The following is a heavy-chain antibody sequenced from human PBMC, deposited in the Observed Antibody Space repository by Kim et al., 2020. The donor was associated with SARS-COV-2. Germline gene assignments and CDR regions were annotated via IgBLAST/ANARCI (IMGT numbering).Heavy chain of an antibody. CDR1: GFTSSSYS. V-gene: IGHV3-48*02. D-gene: IGHD3-16*02. J-gene: IGHJ4*02. Sequence: GGSLRLSCAASGFTSSSYSMNWVRQAPGKGLEWVSYISSSSSTIYYADSVKGRFTISRDNAKNSLYLQMNSLRDEDTAVYYCARETYDYIWGSYRYLFDYWGQGTLVTVSS. CDR2: ISSSSSTI. CDR3: ARETYDYIWGSYRYLFDY.